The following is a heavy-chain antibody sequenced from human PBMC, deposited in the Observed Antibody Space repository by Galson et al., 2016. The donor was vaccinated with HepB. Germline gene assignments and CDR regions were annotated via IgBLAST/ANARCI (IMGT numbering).Heavy chain of an antibody. V-gene: IGHV1-46*01. CDR3: AREDCSTISCHGWYYYFGMDV. D-gene: IGHD2-2*01. CDR2: INPSGGST. Sequence: SVKVSCKASGYTFTSYYIHWVRRAPGQGLEWMGIINPSGGSTIYAQMFQGRVTMTRDTSTNTVYMELSSLRSEDTALYYCAREDCSTISCHGWYYYFGMDVWGQGTTATVSS. J-gene: IGHJ6*02. CDR1: GYTFTSYY.